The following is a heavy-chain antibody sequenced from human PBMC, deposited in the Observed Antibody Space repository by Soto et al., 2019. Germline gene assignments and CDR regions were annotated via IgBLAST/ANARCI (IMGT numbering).Heavy chain of an antibody. V-gene: IGHV5-51*01. CDR2: IFPSDSDT. D-gene: IGHD3-22*01. CDR1: GYKFTSSL. J-gene: IGHJ5*02. Sequence: PGESLKISCRTSGYKFTSSLIAWVRQKPGKGLEWMGIIFPSDSDTRYSPSFQGQVTISADRSTSTVFLQWASLKASDTAVYFCARKDKSGYFNWFDPWGQGTLVTVSS. CDR3: ARKDKSGYFNWFDP.